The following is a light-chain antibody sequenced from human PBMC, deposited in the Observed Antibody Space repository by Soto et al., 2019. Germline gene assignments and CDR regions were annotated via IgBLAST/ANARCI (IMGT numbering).Light chain of an antibody. CDR3: QHYNIWPYT. CDR1: QSIRSD. Sequence: EIVMTQSPVSLSVSPGERATFSCRASQSIRSDLAWYQQEPGQAPRLLIYGASTKATGIPARFSGSGSGTEFTLTISRLQAEDCAVYYCQHYNIWPYTFGQGTKLEI. V-gene: IGKV3-15*01. CDR2: GAS. J-gene: IGKJ2*01.